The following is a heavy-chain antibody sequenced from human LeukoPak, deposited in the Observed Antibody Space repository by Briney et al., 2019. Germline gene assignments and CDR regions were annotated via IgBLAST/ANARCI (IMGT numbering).Heavy chain of an antibody. J-gene: IGHJ6*02. CDR1: GYTFTSYG. CDR3: ARDHQLYGSGSYGYYYYGMDV. Sequence: ASVKVSCKASGYTFTSYGISWVRQAPGQGLEWMGWISAYNGSTNYAQKLQGRVTMTTDTSTSTAYMELRSLRSDDTAVYYCARDHQLYGSGSYGYYYYGMDVWGQGTTVTVSS. CDR2: ISAYNGST. D-gene: IGHD3-10*01. V-gene: IGHV1-18*01.